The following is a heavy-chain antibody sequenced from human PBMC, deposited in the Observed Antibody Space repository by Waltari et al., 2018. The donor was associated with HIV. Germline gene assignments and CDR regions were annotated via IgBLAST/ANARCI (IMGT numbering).Heavy chain of an antibody. CDR1: GYSFTSYW. Sequence: EVQLVQSGAEVKKPGESLTISCQGSGYSFTSYWIGWVRQMPGKGLEWWGIIYPGDSDTRYSPSFQGQVIISADKSISIAYLQWSSLKASDTAMYYCARTSGWLHDAFDIWGQGTMVTVSS. CDR2: IYPGDSDT. CDR3: ARTSGWLHDAFDI. J-gene: IGHJ3*02. V-gene: IGHV5-51*01. D-gene: IGHD6-19*01.